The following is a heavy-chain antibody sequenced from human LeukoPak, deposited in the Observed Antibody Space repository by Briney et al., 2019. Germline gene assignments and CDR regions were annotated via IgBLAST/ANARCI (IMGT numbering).Heavy chain of an antibody. CDR1: GFTFSSFA. Sequence: GGSLRLSCAASGFTFSSFAVHWVRQAPGKGLEWVALISYDGSNKYYADSVKGRFTISRDNSKNTLYLQMNSLRPEDTAVYYCARDRWFGDGSYYFDYWGQGTLVTVSS. D-gene: IGHD3-10*01. J-gene: IGHJ4*02. V-gene: IGHV3-30-3*01. CDR2: ISYDGSNK. CDR3: ARDRWFGDGSYYFDY.